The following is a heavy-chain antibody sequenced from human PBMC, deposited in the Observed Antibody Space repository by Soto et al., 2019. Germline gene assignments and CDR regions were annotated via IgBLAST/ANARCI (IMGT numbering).Heavy chain of an antibody. J-gene: IGHJ4*02. CDR3: ARADGGNPFSDY. CDR1: GYTFTSYY. CDR2: INPSGGST. V-gene: IGHV1-46*01. D-gene: IGHD2-15*01. Sequence: ASVKVSCKASGYTFTSYYMHWVRQAPGQGLEWMGIINPSGGSTSYAQKFQGRGTMTRDTSTSTVYMELSSRRSEDTAVYYCARADGGNPFSDYWGQGTLVTVSS.